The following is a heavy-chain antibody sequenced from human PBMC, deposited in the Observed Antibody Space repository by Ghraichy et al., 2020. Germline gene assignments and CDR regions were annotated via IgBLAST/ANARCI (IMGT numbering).Heavy chain of an antibody. CDR2: ISGRGGST. CDR3: AKGLSEITIYGVVNAIDY. Sequence: GGSLRLSRDRTGTSLNSSDMSPARMPPWAGKKKVSLISGRGGSTYYADSVKGRFTISRDNSKNTRYMQMNSLRAEDTAVYYCAKGLSEITIYGVVNAIDYWGQGTLFTVSS. J-gene: IGHJ4*02. CDR1: GTSLNSSD. D-gene: IGHD3-3*01. V-gene: IGHV3-23*01.